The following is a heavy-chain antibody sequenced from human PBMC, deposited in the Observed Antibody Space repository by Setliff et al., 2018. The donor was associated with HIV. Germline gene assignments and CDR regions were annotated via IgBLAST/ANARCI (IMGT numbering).Heavy chain of an antibody. CDR3: AKDRYYDSSGSPFDY. V-gene: IGHV3-20*04. CDR1: GFTFDDYG. Sequence: GGSLRLSCAASGFTFDDYGMTWVRQAPGKGLEWLSGISWNGGSTGYADSVQGRFTISRDNAKNSLYLQMHSLRAEDTAVYYCAKDRYYDSSGSPFDYWGQGTPVTVSS. CDR2: ISWNGGST. J-gene: IGHJ4*02. D-gene: IGHD3-22*01.